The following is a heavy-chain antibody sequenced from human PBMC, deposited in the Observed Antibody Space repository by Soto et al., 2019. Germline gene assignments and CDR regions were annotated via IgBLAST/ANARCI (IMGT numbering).Heavy chain of an antibody. J-gene: IGHJ5*02. Sequence: ASVKVSCKASGGTFSSYTISWVRQAPGQGLEWMGRIIPILGIANYAQKFQGRVTITADKSTSTAYMELSSLRSEDTAVYYCARDRVHCSSTSCYARGHNWFDPWGQGTLVTV. V-gene: IGHV1-69*04. D-gene: IGHD2-2*01. CDR2: IIPILGIA. CDR1: GGTFSSYT. CDR3: ARDRVHCSSTSCYARGHNWFDP.